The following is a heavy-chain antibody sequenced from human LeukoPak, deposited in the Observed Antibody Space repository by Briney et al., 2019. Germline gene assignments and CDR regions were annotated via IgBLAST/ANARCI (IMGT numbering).Heavy chain of an antibody. CDR1: GYTFTGHY. J-gene: IGHJ3*02. D-gene: IGHD5-24*01. V-gene: IGHV1-2*06. Sequence: ASVKVSCKASGYTFTGHYMHWVRQAPGQGLEWMGRINPNIGGTNYAQKFQGRVTMTRDTSISTIYMELSRLRSDDTAVYYCARVGDGLNDAFDIWGQGTMATVSS. CDR2: INPNIGGT. CDR3: ARVGDGLNDAFDI.